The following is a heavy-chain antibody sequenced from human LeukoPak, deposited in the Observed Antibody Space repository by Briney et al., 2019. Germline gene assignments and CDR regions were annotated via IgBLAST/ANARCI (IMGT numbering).Heavy chain of an antibody. D-gene: IGHD5-18*01. J-gene: IGHJ4*02. Sequence: PSETLSLTCTVSGDSISSYYWSWIRQPPGKGLEWIGYIYYSGSTNYNPSLKSRVTISVDTSKNQFSLKLSSVTAADTAVYYCAREEPRGYSYGYYFDYWGQGTLVTVSS. CDR2: IYYSGST. CDR1: GDSISSYY. V-gene: IGHV4-59*01. CDR3: AREEPRGYSYGYYFDY.